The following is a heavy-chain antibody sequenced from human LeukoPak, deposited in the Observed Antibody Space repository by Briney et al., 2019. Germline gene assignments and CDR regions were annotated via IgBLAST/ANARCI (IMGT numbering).Heavy chain of an antibody. J-gene: IGHJ4*02. D-gene: IGHD3-22*01. Sequence: GESLKISCKGSGYSFTSYWIGWVRQMPGKGLEWMGIIYPGDSDTRYSPSFQGQVTISADKSISTAYLQWSSLKASYTAMYYCARRGSYYDSSGYYYGPYRGSGEYYFDYWGQGTLVTVSS. CDR2: IYPGDSDT. V-gene: IGHV5-51*01. CDR3: ARRGSYYDSSGYYYGPYRGSGEYYFDY. CDR1: GYSFTSYW.